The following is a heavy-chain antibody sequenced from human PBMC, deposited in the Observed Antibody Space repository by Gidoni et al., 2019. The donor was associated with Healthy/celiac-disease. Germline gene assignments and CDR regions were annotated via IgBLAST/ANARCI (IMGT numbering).Heavy chain of an antibody. CDR2: IYPGDSDT. J-gene: IGHJ2*01. CDR1: GYSFTSYW. D-gene: IGHD6-19*01. V-gene: IGHV5-51*03. Sequence: ELQLVQSGAEVKKPGESLKISCKGSGYSFTSYWIGWVRQMPGKGLEWMGIIYPGDSDTRYSTYFQGQVTISADKSSSTAYLQWSSLKASDTTMYYCARPGSGWRWYFDLWGRGTLVTVSS. CDR3: ARPGSGWRWYFDL.